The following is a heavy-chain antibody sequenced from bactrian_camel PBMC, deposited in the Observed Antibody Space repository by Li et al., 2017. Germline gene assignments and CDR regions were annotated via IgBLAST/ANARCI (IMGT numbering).Heavy chain of an antibody. Sequence: HVQLVESGGGSVQAGGSLRLSCGASGSIYGDACVGWPRQAPGKEREGVAAIDSDGIASYADSVKGRFTVSRDNANNTLYLQLNSLRTEDTAMYYCAKDWGSRTVSKGQGTQVTVS. J-gene: IGHJ4*01. CDR2: IDSDGIA. V-gene: IGHV3S53*01. D-gene: IGHD5*01. CDR1: GSIYGDAC.